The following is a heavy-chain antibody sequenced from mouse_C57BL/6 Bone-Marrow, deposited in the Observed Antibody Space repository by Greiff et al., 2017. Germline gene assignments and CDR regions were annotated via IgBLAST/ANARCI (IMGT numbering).Heavy chain of an antibody. CDR3: ARQGYDAMDY. CDR2: ISSGSSNT. J-gene: IGHJ4*01. CDR1: GFTFSDYG. Sequence: EVQLVESGGGLVKPGGSLKLSCAASGFTFSDYGMHWVRQAPEKGLEWVAYISSGSSNTYYADTVKGRFTISRDNAKNTLFLQMTSLRSEDTAMYYCARQGYDAMDYWGQGTAVTVSS. V-gene: IGHV5-17*01.